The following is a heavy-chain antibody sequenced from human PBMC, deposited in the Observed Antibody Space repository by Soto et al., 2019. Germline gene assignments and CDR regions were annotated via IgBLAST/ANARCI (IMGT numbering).Heavy chain of an antibody. Sequence: PGGSLRLSCVASGFTFSRYWMHWVRQAPGKGLVWVSRITSDGSSPIYADSVKGRFTISRDNAKNTLYLQMNSLRDEDTAVYYCARPTSLGGNPFDYWGQGTLVTVSS. CDR3: ARPTSLGGNPFDY. V-gene: IGHV3-74*01. CDR2: ITSDGSSP. CDR1: GFTFSRYW. J-gene: IGHJ4*02. D-gene: IGHD2-15*01.